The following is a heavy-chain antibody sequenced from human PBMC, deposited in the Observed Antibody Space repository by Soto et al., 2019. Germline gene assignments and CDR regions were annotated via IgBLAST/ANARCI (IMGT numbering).Heavy chain of an antibody. D-gene: IGHD6-13*01. Sequence: QIRLVQSGGEVRTPGASVKVSCKASGYTFSSYGITWVRQVPGQGLEWLGWINPSRGETNYAQKFQGRVTVTTDTSTTTGYMELRNLTFDDTAVYYCARDWYPRFDPWGQGTLVTVSS. J-gene: IGHJ5*02. CDR1: GYTFSSYG. CDR3: ARDWYPRFDP. V-gene: IGHV1-18*01. CDR2: INPSRGET.